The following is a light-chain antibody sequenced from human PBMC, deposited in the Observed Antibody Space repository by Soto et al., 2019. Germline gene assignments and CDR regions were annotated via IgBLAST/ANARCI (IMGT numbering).Light chain of an antibody. Sequence: DIQMTQSPSTLSASVGDRVTITCRASQSISSWLAWYQRKPGKAPKLLIYKASSLESGVPSRFSGSGSGTEFTLTISSLQPDDFATYYCQQYNSYRRTVGQGTKVEIK. J-gene: IGKJ1*01. V-gene: IGKV1-5*03. CDR1: QSISSW. CDR3: QQYNSYRRT. CDR2: KAS.